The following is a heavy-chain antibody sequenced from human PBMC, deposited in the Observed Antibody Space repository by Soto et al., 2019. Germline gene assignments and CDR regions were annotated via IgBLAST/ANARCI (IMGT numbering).Heavy chain of an antibody. Sequence: GGSLRLSCAASGFTFSSYEMNWVRQAPGKGLEWVSYISSSGSTIYYADSVKGRFTISRDNAKNSLYLQMNSLRAEDTAVYYCAREGGPREGYFDYWGQGTLVTVPS. D-gene: IGHD3-16*01. CDR2: ISSSGSTI. J-gene: IGHJ4*02. CDR1: GFTFSSYE. V-gene: IGHV3-48*03. CDR3: AREGGPREGYFDY.